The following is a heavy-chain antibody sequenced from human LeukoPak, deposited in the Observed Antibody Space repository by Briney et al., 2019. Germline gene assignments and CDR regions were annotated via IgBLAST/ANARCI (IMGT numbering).Heavy chain of an antibody. CDR3: ARGKSNFGNSFDY. CDR1: RFTFGSYG. CDR2: ISGHGGNS. Sequence: GGSLRLSCAASRFTFGSYGMTWVRQAPGKGLEWVSSISGHGGNSYYADSVKGRFTISRDNAKNSLYLQMNSLRAEDTAVYYCARGKSNFGNSFDYWGQGTLVTVSS. D-gene: IGHD3-3*01. V-gene: IGHV3-23*01. J-gene: IGHJ4*02.